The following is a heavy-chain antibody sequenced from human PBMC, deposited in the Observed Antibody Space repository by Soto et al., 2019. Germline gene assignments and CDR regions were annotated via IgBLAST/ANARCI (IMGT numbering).Heavy chain of an antibody. CDR1: GGSFSGYY. D-gene: IGHD6-19*01. CDR2: INHSGST. V-gene: IGHV4-34*01. Sequence: SETLSLTCAVYGGSFSGYYWSWIRQPPGKGLEWIGEINHSGSTNYNPSLKSRVTISVDTSKNQFSPKLSSVTAADTAVYYCAGEYSSGWVDYWGQGTLVTVSS. J-gene: IGHJ4*02. CDR3: AGEYSSGWVDY.